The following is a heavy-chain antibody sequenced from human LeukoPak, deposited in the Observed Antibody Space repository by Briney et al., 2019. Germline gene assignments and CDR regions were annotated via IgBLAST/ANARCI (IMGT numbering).Heavy chain of an antibody. D-gene: IGHD4-17*01. Sequence: LGESLKISCKGSGYSFTSYWIGWVRQMPGKGLEWMGIIYPGDFDTRYSPSFQGQVTISADKSISTAYLQWSSLKASDTAMYYCARRAPQYDYGDYGFNYWSQGTLVAVSS. CDR2: IYPGDFDT. CDR1: GYSFTSYW. CDR3: ARRAPQYDYGDYGFNY. V-gene: IGHV5-51*01. J-gene: IGHJ4*02.